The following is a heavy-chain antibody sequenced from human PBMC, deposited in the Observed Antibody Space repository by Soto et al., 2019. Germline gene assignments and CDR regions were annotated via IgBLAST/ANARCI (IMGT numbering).Heavy chain of an antibody. CDR3: ATGQSAASR. D-gene: IGHD6-25*01. CDR2: ISGSTTVT. Sequence: EVQLLESGGGLVQPGGSLRLSCAASGFTFSGYAMNWVRQAPGKGLEWVSSISGSTTVTHYADSAKGRFTISRDNSKNTLHLQMTTLRAADTSVYYCATGQSAASRWGQGPLLTVSS. J-gene: IGHJ4*02. CDR1: GFTFSGYA. V-gene: IGHV3-23*01.